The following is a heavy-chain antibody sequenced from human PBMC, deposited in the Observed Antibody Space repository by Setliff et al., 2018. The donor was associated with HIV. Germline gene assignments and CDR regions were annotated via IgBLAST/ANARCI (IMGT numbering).Heavy chain of an antibody. V-gene: IGHV5-51*01. CDR1: GYTFTSYW. CDR2: IYPGDSDT. Sequence: RGESLKISCKGSGYTFTSYWIGWVRQMPGKGLEWMGIIYPGDSDTRYSPSFQGRVTISADKSINTAYLQWSSLQASDTAMYYCARRASKASLDYWGQGTLVTVS. CDR3: ARRASKASLDY. J-gene: IGHJ4*02.